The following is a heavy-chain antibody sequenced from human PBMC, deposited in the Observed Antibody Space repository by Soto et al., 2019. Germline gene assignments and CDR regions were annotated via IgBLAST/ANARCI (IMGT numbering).Heavy chain of an antibody. Sequence: QITLKESGPTLVKPTQTLTLTCTFSGFALSTSGVGVGWIRQPPGKALEWLALIYWDDDKRYSPSLKSRLTITKDTSKNQVVLTMTNMDPVHTATYYCAHRRRPYSGSFYGWFDPWGQGTLVTVSS. V-gene: IGHV2-5*02. CDR1: GFALSTSGVG. J-gene: IGHJ5*02. CDR3: AHRRRPYSGSFYGWFDP. D-gene: IGHD1-26*01. CDR2: IYWDDDK.